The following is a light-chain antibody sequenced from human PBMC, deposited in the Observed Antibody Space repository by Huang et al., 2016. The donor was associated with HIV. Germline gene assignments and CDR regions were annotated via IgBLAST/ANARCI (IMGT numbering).Light chain of an antibody. CDR3: LQDYVYPWT. V-gene: IGKV1-6*01. Sequence: AIQMTQSPASLSASVGDRVTITCRASQDIGHDLGWYQQRLGKAPNILVSSASHLQSGVPSRFTGSGTATHFTLTISGLQPEDFATYYCLQDYVYPWTFGQGTKVEI. J-gene: IGKJ1*01. CDR2: SAS. CDR1: QDIGHD.